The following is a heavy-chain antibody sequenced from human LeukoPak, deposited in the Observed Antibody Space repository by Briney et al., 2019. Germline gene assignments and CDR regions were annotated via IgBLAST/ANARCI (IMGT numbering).Heavy chain of an antibody. J-gene: IGHJ4*02. D-gene: IGHD1-26*01. CDR3: ARVLGGATRQPFDY. CDR2: ISSSSSYI. V-gene: IGHV3-21*01. Sequence: GGSLRLSCAASGFTFSSYSMNWVRQAPGKGLEWVSSISSSSSYIYYADSVKGRFTISRDNAKNSLYLQMNSLRAEDTAVYYCARVLGGATRQPFDYWGQGTLVTVSS. CDR1: GFTFSSYS.